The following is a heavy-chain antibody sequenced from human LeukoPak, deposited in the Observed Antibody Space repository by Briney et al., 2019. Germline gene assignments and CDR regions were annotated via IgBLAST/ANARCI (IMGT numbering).Heavy chain of an antibody. V-gene: IGHV1-69*05. Sequence: SVKVSCKASGDTSSSYAISWVRQAPGQGLEWMGGIIPIFGTTNYAQKFQGRVTITTDESTNTAYMELSSLRSEDTAVYYCAGTDRRYFDYWGQGTLVTVSS. J-gene: IGHJ4*02. CDR3: AGTDRRYFDY. CDR2: IIPIFGTT. D-gene: IGHD3-22*01. CDR1: GDTSSSYA.